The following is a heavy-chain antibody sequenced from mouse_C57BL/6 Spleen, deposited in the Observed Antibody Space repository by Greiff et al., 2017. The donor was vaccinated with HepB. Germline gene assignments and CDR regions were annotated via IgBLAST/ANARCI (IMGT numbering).Heavy chain of an antibody. CDR2: ISDGGSYT. D-gene: IGHD2-4*01. Sequence: EVKLQESGGGLVKPGGSLKLSCAASGFTFSSYAMSWVRQTPEKRLEWVATISDGGSYTYYPDNVKGRFTISRDNAKNNLYLQMSHLKSEDTAMYYCARDRGGITTRYFDVWGTGTTVTVSS. V-gene: IGHV5-4*01. CDR1: GFTFSSYA. CDR3: ARDRGGITTRYFDV. J-gene: IGHJ1*03.